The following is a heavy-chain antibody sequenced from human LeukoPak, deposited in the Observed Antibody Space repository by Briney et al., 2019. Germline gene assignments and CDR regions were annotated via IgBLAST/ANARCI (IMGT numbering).Heavy chain of an antibody. CDR2: IYYSGST. CDR3: ARDRESSGWSGFDP. V-gene: IGHV4-59*01. Sequence: PSETLSLTCAVYGGSFSGYYWSWIRQPPGKGLEWIGYIYYSGSTNYNPSLKSRVTISVDTSKNQFSLKLSSVTAADTAVYYCARDRESSGWSGFDPWGQGTLVTVSS. J-gene: IGHJ5*02. CDR1: GGSFSGYY. D-gene: IGHD6-19*01.